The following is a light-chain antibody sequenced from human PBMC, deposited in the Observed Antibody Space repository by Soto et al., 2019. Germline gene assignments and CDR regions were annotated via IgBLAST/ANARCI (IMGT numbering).Light chain of an antibody. Sequence: QSALTQPASVSGSPGQSITISCTGTSSDVGSYNLVSWYQQHPGKGPKLMIYEGSKRPSGVSNRFSGPKSGNTASLTISGLQAEDEADYYCCSYAGGSTSVVFGGGTKLTVL. CDR1: SSDVGSYNL. J-gene: IGLJ2*01. CDR3: CSYAGGSTSVV. CDR2: EGS. V-gene: IGLV2-23*01.